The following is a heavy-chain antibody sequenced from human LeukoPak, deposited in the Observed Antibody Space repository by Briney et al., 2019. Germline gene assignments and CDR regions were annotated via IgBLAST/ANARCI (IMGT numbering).Heavy chain of an antibody. Sequence: GGSLRLSCAASGSTFSTYNMNWVRQAPGKGLEWVSYISSSSDTIYYADSVRGRFTISRDNAKNSLDLQMNGLRVEDTAVYYCARDRGRTGTVCDYWGQGTLVTVSS. CDR3: ARDRGRTGTVCDY. D-gene: IGHD1-1*01. V-gene: IGHV3-48*01. J-gene: IGHJ4*02. CDR1: GSTFSTYN. CDR2: ISSSSDTI.